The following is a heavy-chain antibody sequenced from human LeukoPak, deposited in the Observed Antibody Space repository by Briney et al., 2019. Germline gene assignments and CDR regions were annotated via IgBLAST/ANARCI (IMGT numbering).Heavy chain of an antibody. Sequence: GGSLRLSCAASGFTFSSYWMSWVRQAPGKGLEWVANIKQDGSEKYYVDSVKGRFTISRDNAKNSLYLQMNSLRAEDTAVYYCFGGLYGSYYFDYWGQGTLVTVSS. D-gene: IGHD3-10*01. CDR2: IKQDGSEK. CDR1: GFTFSSYW. V-gene: IGHV3-7*01. CDR3: FGGLYGSYYFDY. J-gene: IGHJ4*02.